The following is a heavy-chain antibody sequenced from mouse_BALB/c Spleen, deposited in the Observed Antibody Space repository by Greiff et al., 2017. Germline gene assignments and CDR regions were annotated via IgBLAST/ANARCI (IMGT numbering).Heavy chain of an antibody. J-gene: IGHJ4*01. CDR1: GFSLTSYG. Sequence: VHLVESGPGLVAPSQSLSITCTVSGFSLTSYGVHWVRQPPGKGLEWLGVIWAGGSTNYNSALMSRLSISKDNSKSQVFLQMNSLQTDDTAMYYCARDYGNYAMDYWGQGTSVTVSS. D-gene: IGHD2-1*01. CDR3: ARDYGNYAMDY. V-gene: IGHV2-9*02. CDR2: IWAGGST.